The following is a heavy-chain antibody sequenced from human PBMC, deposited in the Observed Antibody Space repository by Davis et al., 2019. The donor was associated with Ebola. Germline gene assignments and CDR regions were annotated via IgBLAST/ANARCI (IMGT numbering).Heavy chain of an antibody. D-gene: IGHD2-2*01. CDR3: ARGLHIVVVPAADFNWFDP. CDR1: GYTFTSYG. J-gene: IGHJ5*02. CDR2: ISAYNGNT. V-gene: IGHV1-18*01. Sequence: ASVKVSCKASGYTFTSYGISWVRQAPGQGLEWMGWISAYNGNTNYAQKLRGRVTMTTDTSTSTAYMELSSLRSEDTAVYYCARGLHIVVVPAADFNWFDPWGQGTLVTVSS.